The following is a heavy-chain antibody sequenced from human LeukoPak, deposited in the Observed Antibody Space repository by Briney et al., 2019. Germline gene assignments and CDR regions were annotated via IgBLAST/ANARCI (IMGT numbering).Heavy chain of an antibody. J-gene: IGHJ4*02. D-gene: IGHD4-17*01. V-gene: IGHV3-30*02. CDR3: AKDLGYTYGTPQY. Sequence: PGGTLRFSCAASGFTFTYSGLHWVRQAPGKGLEWVSFISYDGSNKYYADSVKGRFTIYRDNSENPLYLQMNSLGPEDTAVYFCAKDLGYTYGTPQYWGQGTLVTVSS. CDR1: GFTFTYSG. CDR2: ISYDGSNK.